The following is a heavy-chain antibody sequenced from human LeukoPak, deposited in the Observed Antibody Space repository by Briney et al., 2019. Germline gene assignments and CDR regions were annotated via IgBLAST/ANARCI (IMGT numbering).Heavy chain of an antibody. CDR2: ISGSGGST. D-gene: IGHD2-2*01. CDR3: AKMSGDCSSTICSSFDY. Sequence: GGSLRLSCEASGFTFSSYAMSWVRQAPGKGLEWVSAISGSGGSTYYADSGKGRLTISRDNSKNTLDLQMNRLRAEDTAVYYCAKMSGDCSSTICSSFDYWGQGTLVTVSS. CDR1: GFTFSSYA. J-gene: IGHJ4*02. V-gene: IGHV3-23*01.